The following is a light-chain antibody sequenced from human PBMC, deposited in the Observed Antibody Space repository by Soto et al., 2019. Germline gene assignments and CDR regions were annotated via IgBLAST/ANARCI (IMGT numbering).Light chain of an antibody. J-gene: IGKJ1*01. CDR3: QQYGDSPRT. V-gene: IGKV3-20*01. CDR1: QSVSSTY. Sequence: EIVLTQSPGTLSLSPGERATLSCRAGQSVSSTYLAWYQQKPGQAPRLLIYGASSRATGIPDRFSGSGSGTDFTLTISRLEPEDFAVYYCQQYGDSPRTFRQGTKVEIK. CDR2: GAS.